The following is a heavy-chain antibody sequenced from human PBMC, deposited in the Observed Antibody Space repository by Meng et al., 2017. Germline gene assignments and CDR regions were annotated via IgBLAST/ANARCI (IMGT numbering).Heavy chain of an antibody. Sequence: GESLKISCAASGFTFSSYAMSWVRQAPGEGLEWVSAISGSGGSTYYADSVKGRFTISRDNSKNTLYLQMNSLRAEDTAVYYCAKHSGYDLGYWGQGTLVTVSS. V-gene: IGHV3-23*01. D-gene: IGHD5-12*01. CDR2: ISGSGGST. J-gene: IGHJ4*02. CDR1: GFTFSSYA. CDR3: AKHSGYDLGY.